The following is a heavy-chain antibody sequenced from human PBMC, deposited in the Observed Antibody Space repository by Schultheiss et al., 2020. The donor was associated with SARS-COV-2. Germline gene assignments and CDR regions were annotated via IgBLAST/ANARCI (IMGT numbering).Heavy chain of an antibody. CDR1: GGSINSGGYY. J-gene: IGHJ6*02. Sequence: SETLSLTCTVSGGSINSGGYYWSWIRQHPGKGLEWIGYIYYSGDTSYNPSLKSRLTISGDTSKNQFSLKVNSVTAADTAVYYCAREHGSGEMDVWGQGTTVTVSS. V-gene: IGHV4-31*03. D-gene: IGHD3-10*01. CDR2: IYYSGDT. CDR3: AREHGSGEMDV.